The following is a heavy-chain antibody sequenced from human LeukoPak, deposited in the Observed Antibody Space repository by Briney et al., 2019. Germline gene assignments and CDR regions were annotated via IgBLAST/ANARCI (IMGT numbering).Heavy chain of an antibody. CDR3: ASLQQLALDY. D-gene: IGHD6-13*01. CDR2: IYYSGST. Sequence: SETLSLTCTVSGGSISSSSYYWGWIRQPPGKGLEWIGSIYYSGSTYYNPSLKSRLTISVDTSKNQFSLKLSSVAAADTAVYYCASLQQLALDYWGQGTLVTVSS. V-gene: IGHV4-39*01. J-gene: IGHJ4*02. CDR1: GGSISSSSYY.